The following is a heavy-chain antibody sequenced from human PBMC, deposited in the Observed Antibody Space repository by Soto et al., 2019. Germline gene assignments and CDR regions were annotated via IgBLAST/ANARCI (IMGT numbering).Heavy chain of an antibody. Sequence: PSETLSLTCTVSGGSMSPYYWSWIRQAPGVGLEWIAYVYYSGYTHYNPSLKSRVTISVDTSKNQFSLKLTSVTAADTAVYYCARGLATVQLDYWGPGAPVTVYS. CDR2: VYYSGYT. D-gene: IGHD4-4*01. V-gene: IGHV4-59*01. CDR3: ARGLATVQLDY. CDR1: GGSMSPYY. J-gene: IGHJ4*02.